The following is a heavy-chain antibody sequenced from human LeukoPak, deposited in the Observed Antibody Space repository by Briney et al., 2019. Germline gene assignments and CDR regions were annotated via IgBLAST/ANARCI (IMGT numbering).Heavy chain of an antibody. Sequence: ASVKVSCKASGGTFNNYAFSWVRQAPGQGLEWMGWINPNSGGTNYAQKFQGWVTMTRDTSISTAYMELSRLRSDDTAVYYCARGHQSYYYDSSGYHEYFQHWGQGTLVTVSS. CDR3: ARGHQSYYYDSSGYHEYFQH. CDR2: INPNSGGT. J-gene: IGHJ1*01. D-gene: IGHD3-22*01. CDR1: GGTFNNYA. V-gene: IGHV1-2*04.